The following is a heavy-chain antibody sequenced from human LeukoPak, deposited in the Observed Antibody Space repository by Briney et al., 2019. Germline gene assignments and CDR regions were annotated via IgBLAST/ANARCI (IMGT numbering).Heavy chain of an antibody. J-gene: IGHJ4*02. V-gene: IGHV4-39*07. CDR2: IYYSGST. D-gene: IGHD1-20*01. CDR1: DGSISSYY. Sequence: SETLSLTCTVSDGSISSYYWGWIRQPPGKGLEWIGSIYYSGSTYYNPSLKSRVTISVDTSKNQFSLKLSSVTAADTAVYYCARDNGGGITGTTALGYWGQGTLVTVSS. CDR3: ARDNGGGITGTTALGY.